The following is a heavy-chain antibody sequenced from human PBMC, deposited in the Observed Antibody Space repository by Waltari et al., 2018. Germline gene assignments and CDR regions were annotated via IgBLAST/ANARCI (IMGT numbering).Heavy chain of an antibody. D-gene: IGHD3-16*01. CDR1: GFTFSRFW. J-gene: IGHJ6*02. Sequence: EVQLVESGGGLVQPGGSLRLSCAASGFTFSRFWMSWVRQAPGKGLEGVANIYQDGTVTNYVDSVKGRLTTSRDNARNSLYLQMNSLRVDDTAVYYCVRDDDGGMGAVWGQGTTVTVSS. CDR3: VRDDDGGMGAV. CDR2: IYQDGTVT. V-gene: IGHV3-7*01.